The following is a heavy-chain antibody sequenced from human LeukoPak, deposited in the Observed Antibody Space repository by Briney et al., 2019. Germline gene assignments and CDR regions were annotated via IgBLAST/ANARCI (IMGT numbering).Heavy chain of an antibody. J-gene: IGHJ4*02. V-gene: IGHV3-30*03. Sequence: GRSLRLSCAVSGFTFDSYGMHWVRQAPGKGLEWVAVISHDGSTIYYADSVEGRFTISRDNTDNTLFLQMNSLRAEDTAIYYCARDLDCSSTSCYIDYWGQGTLVTVSS. CDR1: GFTFDSYG. D-gene: IGHD2-2*02. CDR3: ARDLDCSSTSCYIDY. CDR2: ISHDGSTI.